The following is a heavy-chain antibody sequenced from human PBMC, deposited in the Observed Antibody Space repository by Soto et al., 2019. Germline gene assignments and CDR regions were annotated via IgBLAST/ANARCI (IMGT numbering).Heavy chain of an antibody. D-gene: IGHD3-10*01. Sequence: PGGSLTLYRVTSNSNFCDKYLRWISQSKGKGLEWVSYISTTSRYTNNANTVKGRFTNSRDNAKNSLYLQMNSLRAEDAAVYYCARDKNGWEFLIDCWGQGT. CDR3: ARDKNGWEFLIDC. J-gene: IGHJ4*02. CDR2: ISTTSRYT. V-gene: IGHV3-11*05. CDR1: NSNFCDKY.